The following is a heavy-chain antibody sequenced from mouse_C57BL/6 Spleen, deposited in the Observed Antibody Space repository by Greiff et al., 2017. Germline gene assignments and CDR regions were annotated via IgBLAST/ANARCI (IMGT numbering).Heavy chain of an antibody. D-gene: IGHD1-1*01. CDR2: INPSTGGT. V-gene: IGHV1-42*01. J-gene: IGHJ1*03. Sequence: EVQLQQSGPELVKPGASVKISCKASGYSFTGYYMNWVKQSPEKSLEWIGEINPSTGGTTYNQKVKVKATLTVDKSSSTVYMQLKSLTYEDAAVYYCARRSSYGYFDVWGTGTTVTVSS. CDR1: GYSFTGYY. CDR3: ARRSSYGYFDV.